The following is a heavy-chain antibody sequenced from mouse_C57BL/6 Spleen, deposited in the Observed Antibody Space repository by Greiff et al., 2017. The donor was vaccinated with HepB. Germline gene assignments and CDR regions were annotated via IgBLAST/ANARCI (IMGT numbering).Heavy chain of an antibody. D-gene: IGHD2-4*01. CDR3: AREGSIYYDDDDCAMDY. CDR1: GYTFTSYW. J-gene: IGHJ4*01. Sequence: VQLQQPGAELVKPGASVKLSCKASGYTFTSYWMHWVKQRPGQGLEWIGMIHPNIGSTNYNEKFKSKATLTVDKSSSTAYMQLSSLTSEDSAVYYCAREGSIYYDDDDCAMDYWGQGTSVTVSS. V-gene: IGHV1-64*01. CDR2: IHPNIGST.